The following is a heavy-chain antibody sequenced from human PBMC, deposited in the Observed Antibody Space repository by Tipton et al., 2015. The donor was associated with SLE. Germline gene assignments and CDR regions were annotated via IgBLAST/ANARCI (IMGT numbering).Heavy chain of an antibody. CDR2: ISSSSSYT. CDR1: GFTFSDYY. D-gene: IGHD3-22*01. CDR3: AKGPKYYYDSSGYYIDY. V-gene: IGHV3-11*05. J-gene: IGHJ4*02. Sequence: SLRLSCAASGFTFSDYYMSWIRQAPGKGLEWVSYISSSSSYTNYADSVKGRFTISRDNSKNTLYLQMNSLRAEDTAVYYCAKGPKYYYDSSGYYIDYWGQGTLVSVSS.